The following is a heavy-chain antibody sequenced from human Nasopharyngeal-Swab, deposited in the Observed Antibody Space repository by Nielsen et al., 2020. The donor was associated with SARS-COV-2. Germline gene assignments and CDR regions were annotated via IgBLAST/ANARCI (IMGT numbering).Heavy chain of an antibody. CDR2: INPSTGAT. D-gene: IGHD2-8*01. J-gene: IGHJ4*02. CDR3: ATSQASNLDY. Sequence: ASVKVSCKASGYPFSTYFIHWVRQAPGQGLEWMGIINPSTGATPYAQRFQGRVTMTTDTSTSTIYMDLSGLRVEDTAVHYCATSQASNLDYWGQGTLVTVSS. V-gene: IGHV1-46*01. CDR1: GYPFSTYF.